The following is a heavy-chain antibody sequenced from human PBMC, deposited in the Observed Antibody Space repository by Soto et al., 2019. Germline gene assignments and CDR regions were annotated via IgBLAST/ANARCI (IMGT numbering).Heavy chain of an antibody. CDR1: GFTVSSNY. Sequence: GSLRLSCAASGFTVSSNYMTWVRQAPGKGLEWVSVIYSGGGTYYADSVKGRFTISRDNSKNTLYLQMNSLRAEDTAVYYCARSRADFGDYAVDCWGQGTLVTVSS. CDR2: IYSGGGT. D-gene: IGHD4-17*01. V-gene: IGHV3-66*01. J-gene: IGHJ4*02. CDR3: ARSRADFGDYAVDC.